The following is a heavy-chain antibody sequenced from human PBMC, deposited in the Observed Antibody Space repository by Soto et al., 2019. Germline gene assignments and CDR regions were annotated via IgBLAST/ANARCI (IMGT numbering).Heavy chain of an antibody. J-gene: IGHJ4*02. V-gene: IGHV3-73*02. Sequence: EVQLVESGGGLVQPGGSLKLSCAASGFTFSGSAMHWVRQASGKGLEWVGRIRSKANSYATAYAASVKGRFTISRDDSKNTAYLQMNSPKTEDTAVYYCTRGLGYYYDSSGYPTSFDYWCQGTLVTVSS. CDR1: GFTFSGSA. CDR3: TRGLGYYYDSSGYPTSFDY. CDR2: IRSKANSYAT. D-gene: IGHD3-22*01.